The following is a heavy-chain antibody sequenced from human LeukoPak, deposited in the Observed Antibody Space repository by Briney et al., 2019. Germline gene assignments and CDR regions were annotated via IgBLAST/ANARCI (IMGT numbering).Heavy chain of an antibody. J-gene: IGHJ4*02. D-gene: IGHD1-7*01. Sequence: GASVKVSCKASGGTFSSYAISWVRQAPGQGLEWMGGIIPIFGTANYAQKFQGRVTITADESTSTAYMELSSLRSEDTAVYYCARERNPYNWNYSFNYWGQGTLVTVSS. CDR3: ARERNPYNWNYSFNY. CDR1: GGTFSSYA. CDR2: IIPIFGTA. V-gene: IGHV1-69*13.